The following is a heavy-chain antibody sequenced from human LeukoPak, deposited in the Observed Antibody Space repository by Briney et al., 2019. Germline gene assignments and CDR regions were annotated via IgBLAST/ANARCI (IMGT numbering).Heavy chain of an antibody. V-gene: IGHV4-30-4*01. CDR1: VGSINSGNYY. Sequence: PSQTLSLTCTVSVGSINSGNYYWTWIRQPPGKGLEWIGYVYNTGSTYYNPSLKSRVTISINTSKNQFSLKLSSVTAADTAIYYCARGDSSGYYRWFDPWGQGTLVTVSS. J-gene: IGHJ5*02. CDR2: VYNTGST. D-gene: IGHD3-22*01. CDR3: ARGDSSGYYRWFDP.